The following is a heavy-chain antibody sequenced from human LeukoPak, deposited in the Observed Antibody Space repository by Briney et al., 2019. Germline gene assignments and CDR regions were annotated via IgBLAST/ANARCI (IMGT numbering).Heavy chain of an antibody. CDR1: GFTFSSYA. J-gene: IGHJ4*02. V-gene: IGHV3-23*01. CDR3: ATKGSSSWHFDN. D-gene: IGHD6-13*01. CDR2: ISGSGGST. Sequence: GGSLRLSCAASGFTFSSYAMSWVRQAPGKGLEWVSDISGSGGSTYNADSVKGRFTISRDNSKNTLYLQMNSLRGEDTAIYYCATKGSSSWHFDNWGQGTLVTVSS.